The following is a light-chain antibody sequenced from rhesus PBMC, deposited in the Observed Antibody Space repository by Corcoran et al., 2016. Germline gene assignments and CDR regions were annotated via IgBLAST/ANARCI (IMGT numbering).Light chain of an antibody. CDR1: QGISSW. V-gene: IGKV1-22*01. Sequence: DIQMTQSPSSLSASVGDTVTITCRASQGISSWLVWYQQKPGKAPKLLIYKASSLQSGFPSRFSGSGSGTDFTLTNRSLQSKDFAPYCCQQYNSRWTFGRGTKVEIE. J-gene: IGKJ1*01. CDR2: KAS. CDR3: QQYNSRWT.